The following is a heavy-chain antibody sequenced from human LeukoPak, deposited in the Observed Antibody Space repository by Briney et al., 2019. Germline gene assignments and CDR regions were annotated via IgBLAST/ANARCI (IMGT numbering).Heavy chain of an antibody. CDR3: ASGNSGYDYNFFDY. J-gene: IGHJ4*02. D-gene: IGHD5-12*01. CDR1: GFTFSSHC. CDR2: VNNDGSST. Sequence: GGSLRLSCAASGFTFSSHCMHWVRQAPEKGLVWVSRVNNDGSSTTYADSVKGRFTISRDNAKNTLYLQMNSLRVEDTAVYYCASGNSGYDYNFFDYWGQGTLVTVSS. V-gene: IGHV3-74*03.